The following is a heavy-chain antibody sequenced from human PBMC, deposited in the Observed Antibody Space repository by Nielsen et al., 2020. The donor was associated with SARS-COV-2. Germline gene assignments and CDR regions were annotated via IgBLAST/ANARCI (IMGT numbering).Heavy chain of an antibody. J-gene: IGHJ4*02. CDR3: AKFWSSGTFDF. Sequence: GGSLRLSCTGSGFTIGDYAMSWVRQAPGKGLEWVAFLRHDGTTTKYADSVQGRFTISRDISKKTLYLQMNSLRPEDTAVYYCAKFWSSGTFDFWGQGNLVTVSS. D-gene: IGHD3-3*01. CDR1: GFTIGDYA. V-gene: IGHV3-30*02. CDR2: LRHDGTTT.